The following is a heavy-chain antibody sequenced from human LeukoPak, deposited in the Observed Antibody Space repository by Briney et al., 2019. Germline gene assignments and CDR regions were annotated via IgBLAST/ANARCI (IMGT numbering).Heavy chain of an antibody. J-gene: IGHJ4*02. Sequence: SETLSLTCTVSGGSISSHYWSWIRQPPGKGLEWIGYIYYSGSTNYNPSLESRVTISVDTSKNQFSLKLSSVTAADTAVYYCARVIPYGGLDYWGQGTLVTVSS. CDR1: GGSISSHY. D-gene: IGHD4-23*01. V-gene: IGHV4-59*11. CDR3: ARVIPYGGLDY. CDR2: IYYSGST.